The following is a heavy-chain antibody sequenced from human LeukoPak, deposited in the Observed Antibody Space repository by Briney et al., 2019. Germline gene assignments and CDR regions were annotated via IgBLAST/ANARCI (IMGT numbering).Heavy chain of an antibody. Sequence: ASVKVSCKASGYTFTGYYMHWVRQAPGQGLEWMGWINPNSGGTNYAQKFQGRVTMTRDTSISTAYMELSRLRSDDTAVYYCARGTGYSSGCPDYWGQGTLVTVSS. CDR1: GYTFTGYY. CDR2: INPNSGGT. J-gene: IGHJ4*02. D-gene: IGHD6-19*01. CDR3: ARGTGYSSGCPDY. V-gene: IGHV1-2*02.